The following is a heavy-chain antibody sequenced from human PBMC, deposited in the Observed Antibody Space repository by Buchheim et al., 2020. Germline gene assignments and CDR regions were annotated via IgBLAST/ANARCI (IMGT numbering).Heavy chain of an antibody. CDR3: ARDSIGSSSQHDY. J-gene: IGHJ4*02. CDR1: GFTFSSYG. D-gene: IGHD6-6*01. V-gene: IGHV3-33*01. Sequence: QVQLVESGGGVVQPGRSLRLSCAASGFTFSSYGMHWVRQAPGKGLEWVAVIWYDGSNKYYAESVKGRFTISRDNSKNTLYLQMNSLRAEDTAVYCCARDSIGSSSQHDYWGQGTL. CDR2: IWYDGSNK.